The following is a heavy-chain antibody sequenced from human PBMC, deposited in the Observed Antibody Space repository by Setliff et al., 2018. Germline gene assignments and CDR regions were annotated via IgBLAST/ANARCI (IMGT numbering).Heavy chain of an antibody. CDR1: GFTFSTHA. V-gene: IGHV3-33*01. CDR3: GRIVARPVAGKWHFDY. D-gene: IGHD6-19*01. J-gene: IGHJ4*02. Sequence: PGGSLRLSCGASGFTFSTHAMHWVRQAPGKGLEWVAMIWSDGINKFYGGPVKGRFIVSRDNSKNTVFLQMNDLRVEDTAVYYCGRIVARPVAGKWHFDYWGQGTLVTVSS. CDR2: IWSDGINK.